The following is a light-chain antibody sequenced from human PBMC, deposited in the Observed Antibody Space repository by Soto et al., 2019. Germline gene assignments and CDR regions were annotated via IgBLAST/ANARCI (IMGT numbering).Light chain of an antibody. CDR1: QSLSSRY. CDR3: QQYSSSPPN. CDR2: GAS. J-gene: IGKJ4*01. Sequence: EIVLTQSPGTLSLSPGDRATLSCRASQSLSSRYLAWYRQKPGQAPRLLIYGASYRATGIPDRFSGSGSGTAFTLTISRLEPDDFAVYYCQQYSSSPPNFGGGTKVEIK. V-gene: IGKV3-20*01.